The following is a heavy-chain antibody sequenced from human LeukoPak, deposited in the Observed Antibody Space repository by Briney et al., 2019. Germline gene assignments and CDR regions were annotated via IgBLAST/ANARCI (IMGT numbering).Heavy chain of an antibody. D-gene: IGHD5-24*01. CDR1: GFTFSSYA. Sequence: GGSLRLSCAASGFTFSSYAMSWVRQAPGKGLEWVSAISGSGGSTYYADSVKGRFAISRDNSKNTLYLQMNSLRAEDTAVYYCAKASKRWLQVEAEYYFDNWGQGTLVTVSS. CDR3: AKASKRWLQVEAEYYFDN. CDR2: ISGSGGST. V-gene: IGHV3-23*01. J-gene: IGHJ4*02.